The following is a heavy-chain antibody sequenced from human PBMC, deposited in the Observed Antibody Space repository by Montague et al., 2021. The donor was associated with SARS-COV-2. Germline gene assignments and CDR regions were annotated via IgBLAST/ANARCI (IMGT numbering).Heavy chain of an antibody. CDR3: AGQEYSYDSSGYGRMDWFDP. D-gene: IGHD3-22*01. V-gene: IGHV4-39*01. CDR2: IYYSGST. J-gene: IGHJ5*02. CDR1: GGSISSSSYY. Sequence: SETLSLTCTVSGGSISSSSYYWVWIRQPPGKGLDWIGSIYYSGSTYSNPSLQSPVTISGDTSKNPFSLKLISVTAADTAVYYCAGQEYSYDSSGYGRMDWFDPWGQGTLVTVSS.